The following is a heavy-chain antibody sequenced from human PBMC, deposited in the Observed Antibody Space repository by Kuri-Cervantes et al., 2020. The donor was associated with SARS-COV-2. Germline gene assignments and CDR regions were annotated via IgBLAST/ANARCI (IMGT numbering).Heavy chain of an antibody. Sequence: ASVKVSCKASGYIFSDYYIHWVRQAPGQGPEWMGWISPNSGATNYAPNFQGRVTMTRDTSISTVYMELRRLTSDDTAIYYCAGSVTGDLGDYWGQGTLVTVSS. D-gene: IGHD7-27*01. CDR2: ISPNSGAT. CDR3: AGSVTGDLGDY. J-gene: IGHJ4*02. CDR1: GYIFSDYY. V-gene: IGHV1-2*02.